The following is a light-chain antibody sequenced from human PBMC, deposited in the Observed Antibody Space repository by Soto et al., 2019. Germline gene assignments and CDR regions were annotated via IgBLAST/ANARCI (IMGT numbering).Light chain of an antibody. CDR3: QQFGNSPT. Sequence: EIVLTQSPATLSLSPGERVTLSCGASQSLSNNYIAWYQQRPGLAPRLLIFDASSRATGIPDRFSGSGSGTDFTLTISRLEPEDFAVYYCQQFGNSPTFGGGTKVESK. V-gene: IGKV3D-20*01. J-gene: IGKJ4*01. CDR2: DAS. CDR1: QSLSNNY.